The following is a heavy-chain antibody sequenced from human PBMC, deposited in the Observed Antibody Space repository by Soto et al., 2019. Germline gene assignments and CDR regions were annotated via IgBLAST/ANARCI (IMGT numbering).Heavy chain of an antibody. CDR3: ARHEDTAMPTGDYYYGMDV. D-gene: IGHD5-18*01. V-gene: IGHV5-51*01. CDR1: GYSFTSYW. CDR2: IYPGDSDT. Sequence: PGESLKISCKGSGYSFTSYWIGWVRQMPGKGLEWMGIIYPGDSDTRYSPSFQGQVTISADKSISTAYLQWSSLKASDTAMYYCARHEDTAMPTGDYYYGMDVWGQGTTVTVSS. J-gene: IGHJ6*02.